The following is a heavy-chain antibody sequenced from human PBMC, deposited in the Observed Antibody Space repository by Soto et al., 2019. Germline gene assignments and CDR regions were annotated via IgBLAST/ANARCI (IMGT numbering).Heavy chain of an antibody. D-gene: IGHD3-9*01. Sequence: SETLTLTITLVCLSINSSSSKWVSIRHPPGKGLEWIGSIYYSGSTYYNPSLKSRVTISVDTSKNQFSLKLSSVTAADTAVYYCARQRLYYDILTGYPDAFDIWGQGTMVT. V-gene: IGHV4-39*01. J-gene: IGHJ3*02. CDR1: CLSINSSSSK. CDR3: ARQRLYYDILTGYPDAFDI. CDR2: IYYSGST.